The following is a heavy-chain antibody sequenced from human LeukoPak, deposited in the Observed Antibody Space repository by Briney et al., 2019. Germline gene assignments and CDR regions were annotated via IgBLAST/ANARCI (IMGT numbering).Heavy chain of an antibody. CDR3: ARGQYYYDSSGYYWFDP. V-gene: IGHV1-46*01. Sequence: GASVKVSCKASGYTFTNYVIIWVRQAPGQGLEWMGIINPSGGSTSYAQKFQGRVTMTRDTSTSTVYMELSSLRSEDTAVYYCARGQYYYDSSGYYWFDPWGQGTLVTVSS. CDR2: INPSGGST. J-gene: IGHJ5*02. D-gene: IGHD3-22*01. CDR1: GYTFTNYV.